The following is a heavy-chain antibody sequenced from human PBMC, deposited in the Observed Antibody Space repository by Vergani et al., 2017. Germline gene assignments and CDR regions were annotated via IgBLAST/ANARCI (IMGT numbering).Heavy chain of an antibody. D-gene: IGHD6-19*01. CDR1: GYSFSTHA. J-gene: IGHJ4*02. CDR2: IDTNNGRP. V-gene: IGHV7-4-1*02. CDR3: ARAKRGRLAVGATDS. Sequence: QVQLVQSGSELKKPGASVKVSCRASGYSFSTHALHWMRLAPGQGLEWMGWIDTNNGRPTYAQGFTGRFVFSVDTSVSTAYLEITSLRPDDTAVYFCARAKRGRLAVGATDSWGQGTLLTVSS.